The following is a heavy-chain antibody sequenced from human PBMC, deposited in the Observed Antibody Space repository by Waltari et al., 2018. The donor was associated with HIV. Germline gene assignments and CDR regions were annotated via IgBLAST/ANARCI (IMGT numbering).Heavy chain of an antibody. Sequence: DVQLVASGGGLVKPGGSLRLACAGSGFGFSYYSMNWVRQAPGKGLEWVSSISRDSRYIYYADSVKGRFTISRDNARNSLFLQMNSLRADDTAVYYCVRGGEGTYGDYWGQGTLVTVSS. CDR3: VRGGEGTYGDY. CDR1: GFGFSYYS. J-gene: IGHJ4*02. V-gene: IGHV3-21*01. CDR2: ISRDSRYI. D-gene: IGHD3-16*01.